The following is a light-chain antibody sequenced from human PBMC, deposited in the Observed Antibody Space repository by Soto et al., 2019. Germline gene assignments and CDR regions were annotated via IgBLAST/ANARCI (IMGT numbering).Light chain of an antibody. J-gene: IGKJ1*01. CDR2: VAS. CDR1: QSVSSN. V-gene: IGKV3-15*01. CDR3: QQYNNWPPWT. Sequence: EIVMTQSPATLSVSPGERATLSCMASQSVSSNLAWYQQKPGQAPRLLIYVASTRATGIPARFSGSGSGTEFTLTISSLQSEDFAVYYCQQYNNWPPWTFGQGTKVVIK.